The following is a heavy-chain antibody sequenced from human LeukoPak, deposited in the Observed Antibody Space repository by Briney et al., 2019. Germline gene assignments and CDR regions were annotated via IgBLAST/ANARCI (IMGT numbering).Heavy chain of an antibody. V-gene: IGHV3-30*18. Sequence: GGSLRLSCAASGFTFSSYGMHWVRQAPGKGLEWVAVISYDGSNKYYADSVKGRFTISRDNPKNTLYLQMNSLRAEDTAVYYCAKDVGPCSSSWDDNWFDPWGQGTLVTVSS. J-gene: IGHJ5*02. CDR1: GFTFSSYG. CDR3: AKDVGPCSSSWDDNWFDP. D-gene: IGHD6-13*01. CDR2: ISYDGSNK.